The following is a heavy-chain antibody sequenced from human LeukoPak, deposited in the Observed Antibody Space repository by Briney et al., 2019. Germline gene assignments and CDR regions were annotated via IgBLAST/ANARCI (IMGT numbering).Heavy chain of an antibody. Sequence: SETLSLTCTVSGDSISSYYWIWIRQPPGKGLEWIGFITYDGGTSYDPSLRGRVIISIDTSKNQFSLRLTSVTAADTAIYYCATQSRDGYNTFGYWGQGTLVTVSS. D-gene: IGHD5-24*01. J-gene: IGHJ4*02. CDR1: GDSISSYY. V-gene: IGHV4-59*01. CDR2: ITYDGGT. CDR3: ATQSRDGYNTFGY.